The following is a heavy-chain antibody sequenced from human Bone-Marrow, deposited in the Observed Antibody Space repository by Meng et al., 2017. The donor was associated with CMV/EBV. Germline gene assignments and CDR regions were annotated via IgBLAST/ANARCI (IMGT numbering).Heavy chain of an antibody. D-gene: IGHD3-10*01. J-gene: IGHJ4*02. CDR2: IYYSGIT. Sequence: SETLSLTCTVSCGSINSYYWSWIRQPPGKGLEWIGYIYYSGITNYNPSLKSRVTISIDTSKNQFSLKLSSVTAADTDVYCCARDRGELLLDYWGQGTLVTVSS. CDR1: CGSINSYY. V-gene: IGHV4-59*01. CDR3: ARDRGELLLDY.